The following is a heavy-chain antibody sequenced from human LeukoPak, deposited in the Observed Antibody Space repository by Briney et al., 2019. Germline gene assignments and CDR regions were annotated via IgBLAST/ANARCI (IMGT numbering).Heavy chain of an antibody. D-gene: IGHD6-19*01. Sequence: ASVKVSCKASGYTFSSYDINWVRQATGQGLEWMGWMNPNSGNTGYAQKFQGRLNMTRNTSISAAYMELSSLRSEDTAVYYCARRVGSGWPVQHWGQGTLVTVSS. CDR3: ARRVGSGWPVQH. CDR2: MNPNSGNT. CDR1: GYTFSSYD. V-gene: IGHV1-8*01. J-gene: IGHJ1*01.